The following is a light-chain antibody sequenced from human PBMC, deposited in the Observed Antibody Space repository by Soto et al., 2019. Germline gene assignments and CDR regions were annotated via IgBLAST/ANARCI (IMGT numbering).Light chain of an antibody. CDR1: QSLLQSNGYNY. Sequence: DIVMTQSPLSLPVTPGEPASISCSSSQSLLQSNGYNYLDWYLQKPGQSPQLLIYFGSYRAYGVPDRFSGSGSGTDLTLKIRRVEAEDVGVYYCMQSQQSPPTFGQGTKVEI. CDR3: MQSQQSPPT. J-gene: IGKJ1*01. V-gene: IGKV2-28*01. CDR2: FGS.